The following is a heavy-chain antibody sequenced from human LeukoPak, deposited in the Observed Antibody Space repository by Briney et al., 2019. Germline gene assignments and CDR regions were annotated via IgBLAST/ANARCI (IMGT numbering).Heavy chain of an antibody. CDR1: GFTFSGYG. D-gene: IGHD3-22*01. CDR2: IWYDGSND. Sequence: GGSLRLSCAASGFTFSGYGMHWVRQAPGKGLEWVAVIWYDGSNDDYADSVKGRFTISRDNSKNTLYLQMNSLRAEDTAMYYCARSIPRYDGSAYYPDYWGQGTLVTVSS. V-gene: IGHV3-33*01. CDR3: ARSIPRYDGSAYYPDY. J-gene: IGHJ4*02.